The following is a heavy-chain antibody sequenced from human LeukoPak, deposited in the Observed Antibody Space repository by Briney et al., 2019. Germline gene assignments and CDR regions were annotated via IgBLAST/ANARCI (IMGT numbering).Heavy chain of an antibody. CDR1: GFTFSDYY. Sequence: GGSLRLSCAASGFTFSDYYMSWIRQAPGKGLEWVSYISSSGSTIYYADSVKSRFTISRDNSKNTLYLQMNSLRAEDTAVYYCAKDPQVTYYYDSSGYGAFGFDYWGQGTLVTVSS. CDR2: ISSSGSTI. CDR3: AKDPQVTYYYDSSGYGAFGFDY. D-gene: IGHD3-22*01. J-gene: IGHJ4*02. V-gene: IGHV3-11*01.